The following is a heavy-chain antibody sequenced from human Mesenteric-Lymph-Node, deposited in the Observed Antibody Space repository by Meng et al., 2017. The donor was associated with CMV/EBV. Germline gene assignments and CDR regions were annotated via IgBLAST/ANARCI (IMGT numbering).Heavy chain of an antibody. D-gene: IGHD2-21*01. CDR1: GYTFSGYY. CDR3: ARVRREVVVIAIHFDY. Sequence: GYTFSGYYMHWVRQAAGQGLEWMGWINPNSGGTNYAQKFQGRVTMTRDTSISTAYMELSRLRSDDTAVYYCARVRREVVVIAIHFDYWGQGTLVTVSS. CDR2: INPNSGGT. J-gene: IGHJ4*02. V-gene: IGHV1-2*02.